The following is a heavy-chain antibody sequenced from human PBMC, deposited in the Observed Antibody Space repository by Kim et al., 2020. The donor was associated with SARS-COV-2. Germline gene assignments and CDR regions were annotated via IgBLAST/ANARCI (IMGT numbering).Heavy chain of an antibody. V-gene: IGHV4-39*01. CDR3: ARHTGETGTTGGDWFDH. CDR2: MYYSGRA. Sequence: SETLSLTCSVSGGSIGSSSNYWGWIRQAPGKGLEWIGSMYYSGRAAYIPSLKSRAIVSVDTSNNQFSLKLSSVTAADTAIYYCARHTGETGTTGGDWFDHWGQGTLVTVSS. D-gene: IGHD1-1*01. CDR1: GGSIGSSSNY. J-gene: IGHJ5*02.